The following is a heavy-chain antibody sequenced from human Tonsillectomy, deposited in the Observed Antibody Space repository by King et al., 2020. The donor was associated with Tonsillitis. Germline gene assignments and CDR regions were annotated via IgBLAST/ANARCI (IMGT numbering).Heavy chain of an antibody. CDR2: VSGSGGST. J-gene: IGHJ4*02. CDR3: AKDLMTTVTSLNPAAFDH. Sequence: VQLVESGGGSVQPGGSLRLSCAASGFTFSNYAMNWVRQAPGKGLEWVSGVSGSGGSTYYADSVKGRFTVSRDNSKNTLFLQMNSPRAEDTAVYYCAKDLMTTVTSLNPAAFDHWGQGTLVTVSS. CDR1: GFTFSNYA. D-gene: IGHD4-11*01. V-gene: IGHV3-23*04.